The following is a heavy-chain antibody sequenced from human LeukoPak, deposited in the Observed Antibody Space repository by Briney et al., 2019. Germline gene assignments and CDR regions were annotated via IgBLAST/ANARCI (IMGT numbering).Heavy chain of an antibody. V-gene: IGHV1-69*06. CDR3: ATDLRDGYNYSPWDY. CDR2: IIPIFGTA. Sequence: GASVKVSCKASGGTFSSYAISWVRQAPGQGLEWMGGIIPIFGTANYAQKFQGRVTITADKSTSTAYMELSSLRSEDTAVYYCATDLRDGYNYSPWDYWGQGTLVTVSS. CDR1: GGTFSSYA. J-gene: IGHJ4*02. D-gene: IGHD5-24*01.